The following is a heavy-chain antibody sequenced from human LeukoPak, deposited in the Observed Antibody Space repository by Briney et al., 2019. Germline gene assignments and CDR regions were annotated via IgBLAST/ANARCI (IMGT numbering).Heavy chain of an antibody. V-gene: IGHV3-23*01. CDR1: GFTFSSYA. CDR2: ISGSGGST. Sequence: GGSLRLSCAASGFTFSSYAMSWVRQPPGKGLEWVSAISGSGGSTYYADSVKGRSTISRDNSKNTLYLQMNSLRAEDTAVYYCAKRRGLELLYYYYMDVWGKGTTVTVSS. D-gene: IGHD1-7*01. CDR3: AKRRGLELLYYYYMDV. J-gene: IGHJ6*03.